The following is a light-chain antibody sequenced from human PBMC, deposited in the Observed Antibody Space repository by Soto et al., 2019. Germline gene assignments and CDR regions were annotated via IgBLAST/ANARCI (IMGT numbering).Light chain of an antibody. CDR1: GSRIGTNT. CDR3: AAWDGSRNNGL. V-gene: IGLV1-44*01. Sequence: QSVLTQPPSSSGTPGQSVTIACSGSGSRIGTNTVHCYRQLPGTAPKLLIYGDNQRPSGVPDRFSGSKSGNSASLAIRGLQSEDEAEYYCAAWDGSRNNGLFGGGTKL. J-gene: IGLJ2*01. CDR2: GDN.